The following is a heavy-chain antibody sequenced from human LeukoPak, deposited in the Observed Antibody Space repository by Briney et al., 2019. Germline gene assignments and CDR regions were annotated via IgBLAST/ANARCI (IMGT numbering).Heavy chain of an antibody. D-gene: IGHD2-15*01. CDR1: GFIFSQYS. J-gene: IGHJ4*02. CDR3: ARSRSGGSLLGY. Sequence: GGSLRLSCAASGFIFSQYSMNWARQAPGKGLEWVSHIRSSSETFYADSVKGRFTISRDNSKNTLYLQMNSLRAEDTAVYYCARSRSGGSLLGYWGQGTLVTVSS. V-gene: IGHV3-48*01. CDR2: IRSSSET.